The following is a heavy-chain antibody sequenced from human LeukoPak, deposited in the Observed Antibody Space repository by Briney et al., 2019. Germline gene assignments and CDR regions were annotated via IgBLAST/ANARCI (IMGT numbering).Heavy chain of an antibody. CDR2: ISYDGSNI. V-gene: IGHV3-30*03. D-gene: IGHD3-10*01. Sequence: GGALRLSCAASGFTFSSYGMHWVREAPGKGLEWVAAISYDGSNIYYADSVKGRFSISRDNSKNTLYLQMNSLRAEDTAVYSCASSLWFGELLFDIDYWGQGTLVTVSS. J-gene: IGHJ4*02. CDR1: GFTFSSYG. CDR3: ASSLWFGELLFDIDY.